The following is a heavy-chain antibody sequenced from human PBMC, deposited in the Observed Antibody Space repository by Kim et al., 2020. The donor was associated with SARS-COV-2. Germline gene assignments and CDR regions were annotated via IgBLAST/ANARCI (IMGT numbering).Heavy chain of an antibody. CDR3: ARSLEWLLSSNWFDP. J-gene: IGHJ5*02. V-gene: IGHV4-39*01. CDR2: IYYSGST. D-gene: IGHD3-3*01. CDR1: GGSISSSSYY. Sequence: SETLSLTCTVSGGSISSSSYYWGWIRQPPGKGLEWIGSIYYSGSTYYNPSLKSRVTISVDTSKNQFSLKLSSVTAADTAVYYCARSLEWLLSSNWFDPWGQGTLVTVSS.